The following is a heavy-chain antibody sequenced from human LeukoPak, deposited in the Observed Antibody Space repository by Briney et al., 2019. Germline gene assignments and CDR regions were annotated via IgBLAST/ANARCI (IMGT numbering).Heavy chain of an antibody. CDR3: AKDMGPYSYALDY. CDR1: GFTFSSYG. Sequence: GGSLRLSCAASGFTFSSYGMNWVRQAPGKGLEWVAVIWYDGSNKYYADSVKGRFTISRDNSKNTLYLQMNSLRAEDTAVYYCAKDMGPYSYALDYWGQGTLVTVSS. J-gene: IGHJ4*02. D-gene: IGHD5-18*01. CDR2: IWYDGSNK. V-gene: IGHV3-33*06.